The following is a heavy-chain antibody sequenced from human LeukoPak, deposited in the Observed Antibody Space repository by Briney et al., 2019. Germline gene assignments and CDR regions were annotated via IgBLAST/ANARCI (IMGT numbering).Heavy chain of an antibody. CDR3: ARDQGGLGY. CDR2: ISGSGGRT. V-gene: IGHV3-23*01. Sequence: PGGSLRLSCAVSGFIFSTYGMSWVRQAPGKGLEWVSGISGSGGRTFYADSVKGRFTISRDNAKNSLYLQMNSLRAEDTAVYYCARDQGGLGYWGQGTLVTVSS. CDR1: GFIFSTYG. D-gene: IGHD3-16*01. J-gene: IGHJ4*02.